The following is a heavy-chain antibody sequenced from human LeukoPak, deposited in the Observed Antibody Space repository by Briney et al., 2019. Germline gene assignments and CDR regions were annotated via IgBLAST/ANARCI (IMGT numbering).Heavy chain of an antibody. V-gene: IGHV5-51*01. CDR3: TRGGKEQLVFDAFDI. Sequence: GESLKISCKGSGYSFSSYWIAWVRQMPGKGLEWMGIIYPGDSDTTYSPSFQGQVTISADKSISTAYLQWSSLKASDTAMYHSTRGGKEQLVFDAFDIWGQGTMVTVSS. CDR1: GYSFSSYW. CDR2: IYPGDSDT. J-gene: IGHJ3*02. D-gene: IGHD6-6*01.